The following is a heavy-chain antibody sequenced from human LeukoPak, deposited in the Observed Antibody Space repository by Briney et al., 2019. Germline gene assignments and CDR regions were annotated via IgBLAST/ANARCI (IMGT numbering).Heavy chain of an antibody. CDR2: INPNSGGT. CDR3: APRRVAADKGFDY. V-gene: IGHV1-2*02. Sequence: ASLKVSCKASGYTFTGYYLHWVRQAPGQGLEWMGWINPNSGGTNYAQKFQGRVTMTRDTSITTAYMELSSLRSDDTAVYYCAPRRVAADKGFDYWGQGTLVTVSS. J-gene: IGHJ4*02. CDR1: GYTFTGYY. D-gene: IGHD6-19*01.